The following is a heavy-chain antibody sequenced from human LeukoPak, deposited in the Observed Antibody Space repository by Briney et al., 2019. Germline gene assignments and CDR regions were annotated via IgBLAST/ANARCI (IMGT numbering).Heavy chain of an antibody. CDR2: IYYRGTT. Sequence: SETLSLTCIVSGGSINGFYWSWIRQPPGKGLEWIGYIYYRGTTKYNPPLKSRVIISVDTSKNQFSLKLSSVTAADTAVYYCARYDSSDQYYDYWGQGTLVTVSA. CDR1: GGSINGFY. CDR3: ARYDSSDQYYDY. V-gene: IGHV4-59*01. D-gene: IGHD3-22*01. J-gene: IGHJ4*02.